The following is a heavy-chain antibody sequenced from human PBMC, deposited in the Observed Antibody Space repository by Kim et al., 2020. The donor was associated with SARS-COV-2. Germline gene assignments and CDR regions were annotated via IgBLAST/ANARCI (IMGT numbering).Heavy chain of an antibody. CDR3: ARARGGTMIVVVIGAFDL. CDR1: GGSISSGGYY. D-gene: IGHD3-22*01. Sequence: SETLSLTCTVSGGSISSGGYYWSWIRQHPGKGLEWIGYIYYSGSTYYNPSLKSRVTISVDTSKNQFSLKLSSVTAADTAVYYCARARGGTMIVVVIGAFDLWGQGTMVTGSS. V-gene: IGHV4-31*03. CDR2: IYYSGST. J-gene: IGHJ3*01.